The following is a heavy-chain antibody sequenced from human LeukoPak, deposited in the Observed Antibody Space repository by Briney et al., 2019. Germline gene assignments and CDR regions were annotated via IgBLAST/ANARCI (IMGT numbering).Heavy chain of an antibody. D-gene: IGHD6-13*01. CDR2: INHCGST. J-gene: IGHJ6*02. V-gene: IGHV4-34*01. Sequence: SETLSLTCAVYGESFSGYYWSWIRQPPGKGLEWIGKINHCGSTNYNPSLKSRVTISVDTSKNQFSLKLSSVTAADTAVYYCARSMQGVSGMDVWGQGTTVTVSS. CDR3: ARSMQGVSGMDV. CDR1: GESFSGYY.